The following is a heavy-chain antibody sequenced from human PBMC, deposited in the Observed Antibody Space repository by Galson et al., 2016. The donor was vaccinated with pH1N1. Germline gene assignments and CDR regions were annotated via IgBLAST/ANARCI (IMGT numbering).Heavy chain of an antibody. Sequence: SLRLSCAVSGITFSDAWMSWVRQAPGKGLEWVARIKSAADSGTTDYAAPVKGRFTISRDDSRDTLYLHLNSLKTEDTAVYYCTTDQSIVGATTHYFDYWGQGTLVTVSS. J-gene: IGHJ4*02. V-gene: IGHV3-15*01. CDR1: GITFSDAW. CDR2: IKSAADSGTT. CDR3: TTDQSIVGATTHYFDY. D-gene: IGHD1-26*01.